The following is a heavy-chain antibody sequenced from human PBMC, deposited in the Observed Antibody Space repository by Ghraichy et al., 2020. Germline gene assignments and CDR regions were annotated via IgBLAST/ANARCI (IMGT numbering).Heavy chain of an antibody. J-gene: IGHJ3*02. Sequence: GGSLRLSCAASGFTFSSYCMSWVRQAPGKGLEWVANIKQDGSEKYYVDSVKGRFTISRDNAKNSLYLQMNSLRAEDTAVYYCARGGLAVAGNLGAFDIWGQGTMVTVSS. CDR2: IKQDGSEK. CDR1: GFTFSSYC. V-gene: IGHV3-7*03. D-gene: IGHD6-19*01. CDR3: ARGGLAVAGNLGAFDI.